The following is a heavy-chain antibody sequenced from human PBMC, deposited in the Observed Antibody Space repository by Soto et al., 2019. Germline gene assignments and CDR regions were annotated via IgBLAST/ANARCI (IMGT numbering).Heavy chain of an antibody. CDR2: IYYSGIT. V-gene: IGHV4-59*01. CDR1: GGSINSYF. D-gene: IGHD3-10*01. CDR3: ARAGTNMVQFDY. J-gene: IGHJ4*02. Sequence: PSETLSLTCTVSGGSINSYFCSWIRQSPWKGLEWIGHIYYSGITSYSPSLKSRVSISVDTSKNQFSLEVHSVTAADTAVYYCARAGTNMVQFDYFGQGTPVTVSS.